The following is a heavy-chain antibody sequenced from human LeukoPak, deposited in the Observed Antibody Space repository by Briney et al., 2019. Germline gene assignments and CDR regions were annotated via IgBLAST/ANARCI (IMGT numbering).Heavy chain of an antibody. J-gene: IGHJ1*01. CDR2: ISAYNGNT. CDR1: DYTFTLYG. D-gene: IGHD6-13*01. CDR3: ARDPDPYSSSWYRPSQYFHH. Sequence: GASVKVSCKASDYTFTLYGINWVRQAPGQGLEWMGWISAYNGNTNHAQKIQGRVTMTTDTSTSTAYLELRSLRSDDTAVYYCARDPDPYSSSWYRPSQYFHHWGQGTLVTVSS. V-gene: IGHV1-18*01.